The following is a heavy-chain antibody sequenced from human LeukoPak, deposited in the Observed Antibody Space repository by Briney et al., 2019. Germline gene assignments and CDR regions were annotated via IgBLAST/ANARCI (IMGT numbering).Heavy chain of an antibody. CDR3: ARDSHYDFWSGSINWFDP. Sequence: SETLSLTCTVSGGSISSGSYYWSWIRQPAGKGLEWIGRIYTSGSTNYNPSLKSRATISVDTSKNQFSLKLSSVTAADTAVYYCARDSHYDFWSGSINWFDPWGQGTLVTVSS. J-gene: IGHJ5*02. CDR2: IYTSGST. CDR1: GGSISSGSYY. D-gene: IGHD3-3*01. V-gene: IGHV4-61*02.